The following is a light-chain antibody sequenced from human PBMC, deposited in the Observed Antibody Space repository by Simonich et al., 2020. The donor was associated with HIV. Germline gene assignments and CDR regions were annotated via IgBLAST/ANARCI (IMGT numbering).Light chain of an antibody. V-gene: IGKV1-12*01. Sequence: DILMTQSPSSVSASVGDRVTITCRASQDISTWLAWYQHPPGKAPKLLIYAASTLQSGVPPRFSGSGSGTDFTLTISSLQPEDFATYYCQQANTFPRTFGQGTKVEIK. CDR2: AAS. CDR3: QQANTFPRT. J-gene: IGKJ1*01. CDR1: QDISTW.